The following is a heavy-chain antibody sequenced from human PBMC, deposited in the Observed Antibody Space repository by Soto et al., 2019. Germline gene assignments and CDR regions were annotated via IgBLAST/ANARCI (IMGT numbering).Heavy chain of an antibody. CDR2: IKQDGSEK. Sequence: RLACAASGLPLSSYWMRCVRQAQGKRLEWVASIKQDGSEKYYVDSVKGRFTISRDNAKNSLYLQMNSLRAEDTAVYYCARARYNWNGNPAGAPPIYYFDCWGQGTLVTVSS. V-gene: IGHV3-7*03. CDR1: GLPLSSYW. J-gene: IGHJ4*02. D-gene: IGHD1-20*01. CDR3: ARARYNWNGNPAGAPPIYYFDC.